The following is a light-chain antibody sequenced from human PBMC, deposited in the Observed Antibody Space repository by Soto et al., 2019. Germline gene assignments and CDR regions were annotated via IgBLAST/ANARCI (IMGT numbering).Light chain of an antibody. J-gene: IGLJ2*01. CDR3: SSYTSSSAYVV. CDR1: SSDFGGYNY. V-gene: IGLV2-14*01. CDR2: DVS. Sequence: QSALTQPASVSGSPGQSITISCTGTSSDFGGYNYVSWYQQHPGKAPKLMIYDVSNRPSGVSNRCSGSKSGNTASLTIAGLQAEDEADYYCSSYTSSSAYVVFGGGTKLTVL.